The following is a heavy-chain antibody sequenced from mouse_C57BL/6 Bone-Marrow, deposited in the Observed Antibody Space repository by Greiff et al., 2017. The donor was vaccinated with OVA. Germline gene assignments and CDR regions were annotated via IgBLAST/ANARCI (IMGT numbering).Heavy chain of an antibody. CDR3: ARSDLLWLRRPFAY. V-gene: IGHV1-26*01. Sequence: VQLKESGPELVKPGASVKISCKASGYTFTDYYMNWVKQSHGKSLEWIGDINPNNGGTSYNQKFKGKATLTVDKSSSTAYMELRSLTSEDSAVYYCARSDLLWLRRPFAYWGQGTLVTVSA. CDR2: INPNNGGT. CDR1: GYTFTDYY. D-gene: IGHD2-2*01. J-gene: IGHJ3*01.